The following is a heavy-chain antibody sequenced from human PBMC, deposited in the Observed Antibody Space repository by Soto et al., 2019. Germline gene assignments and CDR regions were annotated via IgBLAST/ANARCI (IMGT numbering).Heavy chain of an antibody. V-gene: IGHV3-30-3*01. CDR1: GFTFTSYS. CDR3: ARDGNYYGSGSYLDY. Sequence: QVQLVESGGGVVQPGRSLGLSCAASGFTFTSYSMHWVRQAPGKGLEWVAVISYDGSKKYYANSVQGRVIIFRDNSKNTVYLQLNSLRGDDTAVYYCARDGNYYGSGSYLDYWGQGTLVTVSS. CDR2: ISYDGSKK. D-gene: IGHD3-10*01. J-gene: IGHJ4*02.